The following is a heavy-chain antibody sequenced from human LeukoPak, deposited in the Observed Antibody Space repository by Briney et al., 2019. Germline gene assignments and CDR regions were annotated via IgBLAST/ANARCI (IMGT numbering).Heavy chain of an antibody. Sequence: SETLSLTCAVSGGSTSSSNWWSWVRQPPGKGLEWIGEIYHSGSTNYNPSLKSRVTISVDKSKNQFSLKLSSVTAADTAVYYCAKDLEGPYSSGWYAWYFDLWGRGTLVTVSS. V-gene: IGHV4-4*02. D-gene: IGHD6-19*01. CDR3: AKDLEGPYSSGWYAWYFDL. CDR1: GGSTSSSNW. CDR2: IYHSGST. J-gene: IGHJ2*01.